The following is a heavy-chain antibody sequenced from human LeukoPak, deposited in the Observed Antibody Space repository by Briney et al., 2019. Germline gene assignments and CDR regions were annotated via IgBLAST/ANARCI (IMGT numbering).Heavy chain of an antibody. CDR3: ARDGGGDIVVAFAFDI. CDR1: GFTFSSCS. CDR2: ISSSSSCI. V-gene: IGHV3-21*04. D-gene: IGHD2-15*01. J-gene: IGHJ3*02. Sequence: PGGSLRLSCAASGFTFSSCSMNWVRQAPGKGLEWVSSISSSSSCIYYADSVKGRFTISRDNAKNSLYRQMNSLRAEDTAVYYCARDGGGDIVVAFAFDIWGQGTMVTVSS.